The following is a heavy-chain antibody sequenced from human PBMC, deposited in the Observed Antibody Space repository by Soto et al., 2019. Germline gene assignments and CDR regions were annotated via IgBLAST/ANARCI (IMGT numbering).Heavy chain of an antibody. CDR3: ARANYYGSPGDFDY. V-gene: IGHV3-48*01. Sequence: EVQLVESGGGLVQPGGSLRLSCAASGFTFSSYSMNWVRQAPGKGLEWVSYISSSSSTIYYADSVKGRFTISRDNAKNSLYLQINSLRAEATAVYYCARANYYGSPGDFDYWGQGTLVTVSS. J-gene: IGHJ4*02. D-gene: IGHD3-10*01. CDR2: ISSSSSTI. CDR1: GFTFSSYS.